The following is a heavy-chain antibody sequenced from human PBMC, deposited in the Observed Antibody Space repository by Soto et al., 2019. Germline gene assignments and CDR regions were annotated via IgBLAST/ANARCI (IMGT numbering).Heavy chain of an antibody. V-gene: IGHV3-21*01. CDR1: GFTFSSYS. D-gene: IGHD2-15*01. CDR3: ARDPSVLLLRLYYYYGMDV. Sequence: GGSLRLSCAASGFTFSSYSMNWVRQAPGKGLEWVSSISSSSSYIYYADSVKGRFTISRDNAKNSLYLQMNSPRAEDTAVYYCARDPSVLLLRLYYYYGMDVWGQGTTVTVSS. CDR2: ISSSSSYI. J-gene: IGHJ6*02.